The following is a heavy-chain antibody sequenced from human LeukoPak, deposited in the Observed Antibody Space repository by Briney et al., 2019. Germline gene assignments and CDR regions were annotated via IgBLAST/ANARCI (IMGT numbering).Heavy chain of an antibody. J-gene: IGHJ4*02. CDR2: IRGSGGST. D-gene: IGHD2-15*01. CDR3: ARPAGYCSGDSCFAPFDQ. V-gene: IGHV3-23*01. CDR1: GFTFSSYA. Sequence: PGGSLRLSCAAAGFTFSSYAMSWVRQAPGKGLEWVSVIRGSGGSTYYADSVKGRFTISRDNSKNTLYLQMNSLRAEDTAVYYCARPAGYCSGDSCFAPFDQWGLGTLVTVSS.